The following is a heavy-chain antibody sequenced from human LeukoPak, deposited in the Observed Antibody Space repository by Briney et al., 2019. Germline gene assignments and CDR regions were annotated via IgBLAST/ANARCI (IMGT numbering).Heavy chain of an antibody. CDR2: FDPKDGET. CDR3: ATDHITMVRGVIGSGY. Sequence: ASVKVSCKVSGYTPTELSMHWVRQAPGKGLEWMGGFDPKDGETIYAQKFQGRVTMTEDTSTDTAYMELSSLRSEDTAVYYCATDHITMVRGVIGSGYWGQGTLVTVSS. V-gene: IGHV1-24*01. CDR1: GYTPTELS. J-gene: IGHJ4*02. D-gene: IGHD3-10*01.